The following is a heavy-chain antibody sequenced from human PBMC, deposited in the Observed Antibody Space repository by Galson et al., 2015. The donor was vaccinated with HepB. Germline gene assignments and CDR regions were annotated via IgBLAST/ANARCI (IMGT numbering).Heavy chain of an antibody. V-gene: IGHV3-30*18. J-gene: IGHJ3*02. CDR3: AKPYCSTTSCPSGPAFDI. D-gene: IGHD2-2*01. CDR1: GFTFSSYG. CDR2: ISYEGSYK. Sequence: SLRLSCAASGFTFSSYGMHWVRQAPGKGPEWVAVISYEGSYKDFADSVKGRFTISRDNSKNTLYLQMNSLRAEDTAVYYCAKPYCSTTSCPSGPAFDIWGQGTVVTVSS.